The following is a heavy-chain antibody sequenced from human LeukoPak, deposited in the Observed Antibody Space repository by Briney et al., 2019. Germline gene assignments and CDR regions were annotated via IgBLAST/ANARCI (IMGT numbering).Heavy chain of an antibody. V-gene: IGHV4-59*01. CDR3: ARGRKGLLTYYFDSSITNWFDP. J-gene: IGHJ5*02. CDR2: IYYSGST. D-gene: IGHD3-22*01. CDR1: GGSINSDY. Sequence: SETLSLTCTVSGGSINSDYWSWIRPPPGKGLEWIGYIYYSGSTKYNPSLKSRVTISVDTSKNQFSLRLTSVTAADTAVYYCARGRKGLLTYYFDSSITNWFDPWGQGTLVTVSS.